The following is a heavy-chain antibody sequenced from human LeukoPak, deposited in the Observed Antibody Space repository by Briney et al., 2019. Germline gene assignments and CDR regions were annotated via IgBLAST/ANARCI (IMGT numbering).Heavy chain of an antibody. D-gene: IGHD4-17*01. Sequence: GGSLRLSCAASGFTFSNAWMSWVRQAPGKGLEWVGRIKSKTDGGTTDYAAPVKGRFTFSRDDSKNTVYLQVNSLKTEDIAVYYCTTDSGDYFDYWGQGTLVTVSS. V-gene: IGHV3-15*01. CDR3: TTDSGDYFDY. CDR1: GFTFSNAW. J-gene: IGHJ4*02. CDR2: IKSKTDGGTT.